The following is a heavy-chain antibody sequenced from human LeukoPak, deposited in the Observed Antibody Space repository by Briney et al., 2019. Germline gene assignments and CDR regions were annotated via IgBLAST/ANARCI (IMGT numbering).Heavy chain of an antibody. CDR1: GYTFTSYY. CDR2: INPSGGST. J-gene: IGHJ6*03. V-gene: IGHV1-46*01. Sequence: ASVTVSCKASGYTFTSYYMHWVRQAPGQGLEWMGIINPSGGSTSYAQKFQGRVTMTRDMSTSTVYMELSSLRSEDTAVYYCARGLVEMATIRLGYYYYSMDVWGKGTTVTVSS. D-gene: IGHD5-24*01. CDR3: ARGLVEMATIRLGYYYYSMDV.